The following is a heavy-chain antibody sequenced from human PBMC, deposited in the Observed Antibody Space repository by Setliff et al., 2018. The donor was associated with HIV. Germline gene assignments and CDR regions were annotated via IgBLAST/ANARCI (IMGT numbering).Heavy chain of an antibody. CDR1: AFRFSSYW. CDR3: AKDGSGWSQH. CDR2: IEQDGSER. V-gene: IGHV3-7*01. D-gene: IGHD6-19*01. J-gene: IGHJ1*01. Sequence: GSLRLSCEVPAFRFSSYWMSWVRQAPGKGLEWVANIEQDGSERYSVDSVRGRFTVSRDNAKSSLYLQMSSLRTEDMAVYYCAKDGSGWSQHWGQGTRVTVSS.